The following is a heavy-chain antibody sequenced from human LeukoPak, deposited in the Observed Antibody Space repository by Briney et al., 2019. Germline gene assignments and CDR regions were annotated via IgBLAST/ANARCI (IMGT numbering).Heavy chain of an antibody. J-gene: IGHJ4*02. D-gene: IGHD3-10*01. CDR1: GFTFSRYA. CDR3: AKRGGDY. Sequence: GGSLRLSCAASGFTFSRYAMSWVRQAPGKGLQWVSTISGSGGSTYYADSVKGRFTISRDSSKNTLYLQMNNLTAEDTAVYSCAKRGGDYWGQGTLVTVSS. CDR2: ISGSGGST. V-gene: IGHV3-23*01.